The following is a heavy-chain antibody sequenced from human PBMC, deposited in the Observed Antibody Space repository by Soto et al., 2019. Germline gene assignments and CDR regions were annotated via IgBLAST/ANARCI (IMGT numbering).Heavy chain of an antibody. V-gene: IGHV3-9*01. CDR3: AKDIYSSSSGQDY. J-gene: IGHJ4*02. CDR1: GFTFDDYA. CDR2: ISWNGGNI. Sequence: ESGGGSVQPGRSLRLSCAASGFTFDDYAMHWVRQAPGKGLEWVSGISWNGGNIGYADSVKGRFTISRDNAKNSLFLQMNSLRADDTALYFCAKDIYSSSSGQDYWGQGTPVTVSS. D-gene: IGHD6-6*01.